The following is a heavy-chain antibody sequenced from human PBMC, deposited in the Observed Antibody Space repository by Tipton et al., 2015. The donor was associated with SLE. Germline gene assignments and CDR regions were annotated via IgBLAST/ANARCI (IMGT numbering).Heavy chain of an antibody. CDR1: GGSISSGDYY. Sequence: TLSLTCTVSGGSISSGDYYWSWLRQPPGKGLEWIGYIYYSGSTNYNPSLKSRVTISVDTSKNQFSLKLSSVTAADTAVYYCARDSSSSPFDYWGQGTLVTVSS. CDR2: IYYSGST. J-gene: IGHJ4*02. CDR3: ARDSSSSPFDY. D-gene: IGHD6-6*01. V-gene: IGHV4-30-4*01.